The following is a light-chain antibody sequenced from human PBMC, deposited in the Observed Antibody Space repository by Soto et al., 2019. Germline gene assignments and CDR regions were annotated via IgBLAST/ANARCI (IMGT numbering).Light chain of an antibody. CDR3: QQLNSYPIT. V-gene: IGKV1-9*01. CDR2: AAS. Sequence: DIQLTQSPSFLSASVGARVTITCRSSQGISSYLAWYQQKPGKAPKVLIDAASTLQGGVPSRFSGSGSGTEFTLTISSLQPEDFATYYCQQLNSYPITFGQGTRLEIK. J-gene: IGKJ5*01. CDR1: QGISSY.